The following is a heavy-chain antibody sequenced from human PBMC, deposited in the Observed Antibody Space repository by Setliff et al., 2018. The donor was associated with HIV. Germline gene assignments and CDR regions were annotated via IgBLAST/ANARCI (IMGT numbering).Heavy chain of an antibody. D-gene: IGHD5-12*01. J-gene: IGHJ4*02. V-gene: IGHV1-69*13. CDR2: IIPMFGTA. CDR3: ARVGERWLQFYYFDN. Sequence: SVKVSCKASGGTFSSYGINWVRQAPGQGLEWMGGIIPMFGTANYAQKFQGRVTITADESTSTVYMELRSLRSEDTAVYYCARVGERWLQFYYFDNWGQGTLVTVSS. CDR1: GGTFSSYG.